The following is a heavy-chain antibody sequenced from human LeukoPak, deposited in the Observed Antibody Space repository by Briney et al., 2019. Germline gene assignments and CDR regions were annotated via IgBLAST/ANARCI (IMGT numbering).Heavy chain of an antibody. CDR1: GFTFSNYA. CDR2: MRGGGGNI. V-gene: IGHV3-23*01. CDR3: AKIKDVLIATAGQIDS. D-gene: IGHD6-13*01. J-gene: IGHJ4*02. Sequence: TGRSLRLSCAGSGFTFSNYAMSWVSQPPGKGLEWVSTMRGGGGNIYYADSVKGRFTITRDKPKNSLYLEMNSLRVEDTAIYYCAKIKDVLIATAGQIDSWGQGTLVTVSS.